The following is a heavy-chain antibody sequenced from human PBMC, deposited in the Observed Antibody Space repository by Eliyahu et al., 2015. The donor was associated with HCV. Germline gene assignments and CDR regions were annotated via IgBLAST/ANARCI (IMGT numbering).Heavy chain of an antibody. J-gene: IGHJ6*02. D-gene: IGHD3-9*01. CDR3: ARGQLRYFEWLFQGDDYGMDV. Sequence: SITGYYLNWIRQPPGKGLEWIGYIYSSGSTNYSPSLKSRVTISVDTSKNHFSLRLSSVTAADTAVYYCARGQLRYFEWLFQGDDYGMDVWGQGTTVTVSS. CDR1: SITGYY. CDR2: IYSSGST. V-gene: IGHV4-59*01.